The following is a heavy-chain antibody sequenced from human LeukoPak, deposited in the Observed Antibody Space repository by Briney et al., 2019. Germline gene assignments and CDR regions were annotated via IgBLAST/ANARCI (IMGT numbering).Heavy chain of an antibody. CDR3: TKDDVAMVRGVMTK. V-gene: IGHV3-23*01. CDR1: GFTFSSYA. Sequence: GGSLRLSCAASGFTFSSYAMSWVRQAPGKSLEWVSGISDSGDTTVYADSVKGRLTISRDNSKNTVYLQMNSLRPEDTATYYCTKDDVAMVRGVMTKWGQGTLVTVSS. D-gene: IGHD3-10*01. CDR2: ISDSGDTT. J-gene: IGHJ4*02.